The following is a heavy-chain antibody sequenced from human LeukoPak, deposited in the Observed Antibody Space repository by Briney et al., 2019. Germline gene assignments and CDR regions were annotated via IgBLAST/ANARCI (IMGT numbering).Heavy chain of an antibody. J-gene: IGHJ6*03. V-gene: IGHV3-23*01. CDR1: GFTFSSYG. D-gene: IGHD2-2*01. CDR2: ISGSGGST. CDR3: AKGGYCSSTSCYRYYYYYYMDV. Sequence: RGSLRLSCAASGFTFSSYGMSWVRQAPGKGLEWVSAISGSGGSTYYADSVKGRFTISRDNSKNTLYLQMNSLRAEDTAVYYCAKGGYCSSTSCYRYYYYYYMDVWGKGTTVTISS.